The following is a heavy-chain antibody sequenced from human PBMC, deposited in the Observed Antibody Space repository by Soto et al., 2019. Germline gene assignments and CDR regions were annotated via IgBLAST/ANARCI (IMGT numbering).Heavy chain of an antibody. CDR1: GYTFNDYA. CDR3: ARTSYCSGGTCTNWFDP. CDR2: ISASIGHT. D-gene: IGHD2-15*01. Sequence: ASVKVSCKASGYTFNDYAITWVRQAPGQGLEWVGWISASIGHTNYAQSFEGRVSVTTDRSTTTAYMELRSLRYDDTAAYYCARTSYCSGGTCTNWFDPWGQGNLVSVS. J-gene: IGHJ5*02. V-gene: IGHV1-18*01.